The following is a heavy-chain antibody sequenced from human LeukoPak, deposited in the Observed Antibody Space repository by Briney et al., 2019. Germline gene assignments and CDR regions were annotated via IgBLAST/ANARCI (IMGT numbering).Heavy chain of an antibody. CDR1: GDSLSRYY. Sequence: PSETLSPTCAVSGDSLSRYYWTWIRHPPRKGLEWLGEINPSGSPGYNPSPQCRATLPVPASKPKFPLMLASTTGAPTPGYYCTSVSHDPLEYYCDIDVWGKGTTVTVSS. D-gene: IGHD2/OR15-2a*01. CDR2: INPSGSP. V-gene: IGHV4-34*01. CDR3: TSVSHDPLEYYCDIDV. J-gene: IGHJ6*04.